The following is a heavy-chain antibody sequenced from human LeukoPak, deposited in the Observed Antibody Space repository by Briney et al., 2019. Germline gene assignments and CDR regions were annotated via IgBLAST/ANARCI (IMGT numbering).Heavy chain of an antibody. D-gene: IGHD6-13*01. V-gene: IGHV3-74*01. CDR3: ARVLITYSSSWFCPFDY. J-gene: IGHJ4*02. CDR1: GFTFSSYW. CDR2: INSDGSST. Sequence: PGGSLRLSCAASGFTFSSYWMHWVRQAPGKGLVWVSRINSDGSSTSYADSVKGRFTISRDNAKNTLYLQMNSLRAEDTAVYYCARVLITYSSSWFCPFDYWGQGTLVTVSS.